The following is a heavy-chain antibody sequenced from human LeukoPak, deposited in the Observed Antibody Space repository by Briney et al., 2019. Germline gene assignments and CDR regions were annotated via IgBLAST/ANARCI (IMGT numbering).Heavy chain of an antibody. Sequence: GGSLRLPCAASGFTFNNYWMHWVRQAPGKGLVWVSPINPDGTVTTYADSVKGRFTISRDNAKNTLYLQMNSLRVEDTAVYYCVRDSPSGFFDLWGRGTLVTVSS. CDR2: INPDGTVT. V-gene: IGHV3-74*01. CDR1: GFTFNNYW. D-gene: IGHD6-19*01. J-gene: IGHJ2*01. CDR3: VRDSPSGFFDL.